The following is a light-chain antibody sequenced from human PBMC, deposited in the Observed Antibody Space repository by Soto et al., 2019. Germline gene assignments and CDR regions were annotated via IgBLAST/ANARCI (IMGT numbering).Light chain of an antibody. V-gene: IGKV1-39*01. CDR2: AAS. Sequence: DIQMTQSPSSLSASVGDRVSFTCRASETTSSNYLSGYQKQPGQAPKLLIYAASSVHSGVSARFSGSGSGTDFTLTISSVQPEDSENYFCQQSFDSSFTFGQGTNLE. CDR1: ETTSSNY. CDR3: QQSFDSSFT. J-gene: IGKJ2*01.